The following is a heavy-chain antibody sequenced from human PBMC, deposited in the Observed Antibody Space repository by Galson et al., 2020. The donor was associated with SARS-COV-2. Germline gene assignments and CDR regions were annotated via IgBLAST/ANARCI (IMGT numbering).Heavy chain of an antibody. V-gene: IGHV4-59*01. CDR2: IYYSGST. J-gene: IGHJ6*02. CDR1: GGSISSYY. CDR3: ARDRQDFWSGYYTASSCMDV. D-gene: IGHD3-3*01. Sequence: SETLSLTCTVSGGSISSYYWSWIRQPPGKGLEWIGYIYYSGSTNYNPSLKSRVTISVDTSNNQFSLKLSSVTAADTAVYYCARDRQDFWSGYYTASSCMDVWGQGTTVTVSS.